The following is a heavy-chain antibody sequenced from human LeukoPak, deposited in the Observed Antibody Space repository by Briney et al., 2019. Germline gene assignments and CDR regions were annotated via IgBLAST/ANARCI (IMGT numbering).Heavy chain of an antibody. CDR2: INAGNGNT. D-gene: IGHD3-10*01. J-gene: IGHJ4*02. CDR1: GYTFTNYA. CDR3: ARAYYGSGSYFY. V-gene: IGHV1-3*01. Sequence: GASVKVSCKASGYTFTNYAIHWVRQVPGQRLEWMGWINAGNGNTKYSQKFQGRVAITRDTSASTAYMELSSLRSEDTAVYYCARAYYGSGSYFYWGQGTLVTVSS.